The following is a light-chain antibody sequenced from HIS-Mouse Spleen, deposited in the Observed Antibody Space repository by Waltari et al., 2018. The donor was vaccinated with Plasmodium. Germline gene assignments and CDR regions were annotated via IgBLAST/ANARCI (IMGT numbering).Light chain of an antibody. CDR3: QQSYSTWT. V-gene: IGKV1-39*01. CDR1: QSISSY. Sequence: IQMTQSPSSLSASVGKRVTITCRASQSISSYLNWYQQKPGKAPKLLIYAASSLQSGVPSRFSGSGSGTDFTLSISSLQPEYFATYYCQQSYSTWTFGQGTKVEIK. J-gene: IGKJ1*01. CDR2: AAS.